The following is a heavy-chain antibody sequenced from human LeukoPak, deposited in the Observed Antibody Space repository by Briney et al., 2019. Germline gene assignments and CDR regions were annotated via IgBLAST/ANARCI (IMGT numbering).Heavy chain of an antibody. D-gene: IGHD2-15*01. CDR3: ARHPFATPFDY. J-gene: IGHJ4*02. CDR2: AYYSGHT. V-gene: IGHV4-59*08. CDR1: GGSFSGYY. Sequence: SETLSLTCAVYGGSFSGYYWSWIRQPPGKGLEWIGYAYYSGHTNYNSSLKSRVTMSLDTSKSQFSLRLSSVTAADTAVYFCARHPFATPFDYWGPGTLVTVSS.